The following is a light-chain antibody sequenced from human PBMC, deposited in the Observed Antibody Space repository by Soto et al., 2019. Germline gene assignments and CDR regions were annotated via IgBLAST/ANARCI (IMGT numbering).Light chain of an antibody. CDR2: DNN. CDR1: SSNIGNNS. CDR3: GAWDSSLSAGV. V-gene: IGLV1-51*01. J-gene: IGLJ2*01. Sequence: QSVLTQPPSVSAAPGQKVTISCSGSSSNIGNNSVSWYHQFPGTAPKLLIYDNNQRPSGIPDRFSGSKSGTSATLGITGLQTGDEADYYCGAWDSSLSAGVFGGGIKVTVL.